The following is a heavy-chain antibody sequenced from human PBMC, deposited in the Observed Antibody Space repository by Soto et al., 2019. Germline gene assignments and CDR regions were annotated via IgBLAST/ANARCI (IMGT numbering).Heavy chain of an antibody. CDR2: IKSKTDGGTT. D-gene: IGHD6-13*01. CDR1: GFTFSNAW. J-gene: IGHJ4*02. CDR3: TTAASGSWTYYFDY. V-gene: IGHV3-15*01. Sequence: GGSLRLSCAASGFTFSNAWMSWVRQAPGKGLEWVGRIKSKTDGGTTDYAAPVKGRFTISRDDSKNTLYLQMNSLKTEDTAVYYCTTAASGSWTYYFDYWGQGTLVTVSS.